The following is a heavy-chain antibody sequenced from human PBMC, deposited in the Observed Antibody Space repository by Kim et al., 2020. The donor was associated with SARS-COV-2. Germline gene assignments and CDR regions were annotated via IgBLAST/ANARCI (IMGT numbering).Heavy chain of an antibody. CDR3: ARSSPDIVAAFDY. Sequence: AQKLQGRVTMTTDTSTSTAYMELRSLRSDDTAVYYCARSSPDIVAAFDYWGQGTLVTVSS. D-gene: IGHD5-12*01. J-gene: IGHJ4*02. V-gene: IGHV1-18*01.